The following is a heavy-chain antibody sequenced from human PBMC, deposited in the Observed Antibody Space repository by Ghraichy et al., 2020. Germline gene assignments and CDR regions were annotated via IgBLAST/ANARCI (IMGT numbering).Heavy chain of an antibody. CDR3: ARWASSTLYYYYGMDV. J-gene: IGHJ6*02. V-gene: IGHV4-34*01. D-gene: IGHD1-1*01. Sequence: SETLSLTCAVNGGSFSGYYWSWVRQPPGKGLEWIGEINHSGSTNYNPSLKSRVIMSVDTSKNQFSLRVSSVTAADTAVYYCARWASSTLYYYYGMDVWGQGTTVTVSS. CDR2: INHSGST. CDR1: GGSFSGYY.